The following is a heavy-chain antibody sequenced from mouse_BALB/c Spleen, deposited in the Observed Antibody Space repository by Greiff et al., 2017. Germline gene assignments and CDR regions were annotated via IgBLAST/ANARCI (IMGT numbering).Heavy chain of an antibody. CDR3: TRLRLSSGAWFAY. CDR1: GYTFTDYE. D-gene: IGHD3-1*01. V-gene: IGHV1-15*01. CDR2: IDPETGGT. Sequence: QVQLQQSGAELVRPGASVTLSCKASGYTFTDYEMHWVKQTPVHGLEWIGAIDPETGGTAYNQKFKGKATLTADKSSSTAYMELRSLTSDDSAVYYCTRLRLSSGAWFAYWGQGTLVTVSA. J-gene: IGHJ3*01.